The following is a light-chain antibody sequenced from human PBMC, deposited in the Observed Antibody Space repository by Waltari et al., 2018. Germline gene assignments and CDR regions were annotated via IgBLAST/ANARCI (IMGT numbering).Light chain of an antibody. V-gene: IGLV2-14*01. J-gene: IGLJ3*02. CDR1: SSDMGFYNY. CDR2: DVS. CDR3: NSYTGSSSWV. Sequence: QSALTQPASVSGSPGQSITISCYGTSSDMGFYNYVSWYQQHPGKAPKLMIYDVSQRPSGVSDRFSGSKSGNTASLTISGLQAEDEADYYCNSYTGSSSWVFGGGTKVTVL.